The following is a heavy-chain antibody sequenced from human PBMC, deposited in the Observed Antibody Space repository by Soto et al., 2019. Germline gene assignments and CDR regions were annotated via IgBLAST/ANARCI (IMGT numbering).Heavy chain of an antibody. CDR1: GFTFSAYW. CDR3: TRGPRVSSTGTGAH. CDR2: ISDDGSTT. Sequence: PGGSLRLSCGVSGFTFSAYWMHWVRQVPGKGLIWVSRISDDGSTTTYADSVKGRFTISRDNAKNTLYLQMNSLRADDTGLYYCTRGPRVSSTGTGAHWGQGTLVTVSS. D-gene: IGHD1-1*01. J-gene: IGHJ4*02. V-gene: IGHV3-74*01.